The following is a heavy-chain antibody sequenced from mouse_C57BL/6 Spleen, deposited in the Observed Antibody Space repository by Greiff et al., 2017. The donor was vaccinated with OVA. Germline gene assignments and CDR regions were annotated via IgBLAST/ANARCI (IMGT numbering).Heavy chain of an antibody. CDR2: IYPGNSDT. V-gene: IGHV1-5*01. D-gene: IGHD4-1*01. CDR3: TRETGPYWYFYV. J-gene: IGHJ1*03. Sequence: VQLQQSGTVLARPGASVKMSCKTSGYTFTSYWMHWVKQRPGPGLAWIGAIYPGNSDTSSNQKFQGKAKLTAVTSASTAYMELSSRTNEDSAVYYCTRETGPYWYFYVWGTGTTVTVSS. CDR1: GYTFTSYW.